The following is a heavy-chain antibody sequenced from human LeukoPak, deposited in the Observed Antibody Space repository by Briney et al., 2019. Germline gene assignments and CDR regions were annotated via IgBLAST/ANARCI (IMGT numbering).Heavy chain of an antibody. CDR1: RFKFSGYA. V-gene: IGHV3-23*01. CDR3: AKVPLSFGELTVKYLQD. CDR2: ISGSGGST. J-gene: IGHJ1*01. D-gene: IGHD3-10*01. Sequence: GGSLRLSCSAARFKFSGYAMSWVRQAPGKGLEWVSVISGSGGSTFYADAVKGRFTISRDNSKNTLFLQMHSLSVEDTAVYFYAKVPLSFGELTVKYLQDWGQGTLVTVSS.